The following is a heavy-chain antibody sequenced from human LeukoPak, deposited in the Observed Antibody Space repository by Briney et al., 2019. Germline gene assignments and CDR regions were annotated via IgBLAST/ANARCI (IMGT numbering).Heavy chain of an antibody. CDR1: GASMNDYY. Sequence: SETLSLTCAVSGASMNDYYWSWIRQTPGKGLEWIGHVHHSFSSNFSPSLKSRVTMSMDTSKSQFSLRVTSVTAADTAVYYCACYSVLGRTFDCWGQGTQVTVS. CDR3: ACYSVLGRTFDC. J-gene: IGHJ4*02. V-gene: IGHV4-59*01. CDR2: VHHSFSS. D-gene: IGHD4-11*01.